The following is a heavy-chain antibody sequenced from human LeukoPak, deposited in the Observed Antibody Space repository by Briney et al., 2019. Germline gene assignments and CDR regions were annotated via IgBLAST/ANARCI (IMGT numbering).Heavy chain of an antibody. V-gene: IGHV3-64*01. CDR3: ARGRSSSWSHNWFDP. CDR2: ISSNGGST. CDR1: GFTFSSYA. J-gene: IGHJ5*02. Sequence: GGSLRLSCAASGFTFSSYAMHWVRQAPGKGLEYVSAISSNGGSTYYANSVEGRFTISRDNSKNTLYLQMGSLRAEDMAVYYCARGRSSSWSHNWFDPWGQGTLVTVSS. D-gene: IGHD6-13*01.